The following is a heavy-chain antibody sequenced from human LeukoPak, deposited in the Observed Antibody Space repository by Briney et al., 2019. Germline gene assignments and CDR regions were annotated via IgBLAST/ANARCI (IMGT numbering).Heavy chain of an antibody. CDR3: ARQGRIAAAGTDY. J-gene: IGHJ4*02. Sequence: RESLKISCKGSGYSFTSYCIGWVRQMPGKGLEWMGIIYPGDSDTRYSPSFQGQVTISADKSISTAYLQWSSLKASDTAMYYCARQGRIAAAGTDYWGQGTMVTVSS. D-gene: IGHD6-13*01. V-gene: IGHV5-51*01. CDR2: IYPGDSDT. CDR1: GYSFTSYC.